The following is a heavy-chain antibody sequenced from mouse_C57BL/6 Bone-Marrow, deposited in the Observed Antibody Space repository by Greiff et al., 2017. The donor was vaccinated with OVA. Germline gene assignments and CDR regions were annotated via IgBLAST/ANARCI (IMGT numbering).Heavy chain of an antibody. CDR1: GYTFTSYW. CDR2: IAPNSGGT. J-gene: IGHJ4*01. D-gene: IGHD1-1*02. CDR3: ARWYDPNYYAMDY. V-gene: IGHV1-72*01. Sequence: QVQLQQPGAELVKPGASVKLSCKASGYTFTSYWMHWVKQRPGRGLEWIGRIAPNSGGTKYNEKFKSKATLTVDKPSSTAYMQLSSLTSEDSAVYYCARWYDPNYYAMDYWGQGTSVTVSS.